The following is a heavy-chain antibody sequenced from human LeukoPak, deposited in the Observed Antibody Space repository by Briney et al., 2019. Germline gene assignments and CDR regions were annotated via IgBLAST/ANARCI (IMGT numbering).Heavy chain of an antibody. V-gene: IGHV1-69*13. J-gene: IGHJ6*02. Sequence: ASVKVSCKASGGTFSGYAISWVRQAPGQGLEWMGGIIPIFGTANYAQKFQGRVTITADESTSTAYMELSSLRSEDTAVYYCARGADSSGWHYGMDVWGQGTTVTVSS. CDR3: ARGADSSGWHYGMDV. D-gene: IGHD6-19*01. CDR1: GGTFSGYA. CDR2: IIPIFGTA.